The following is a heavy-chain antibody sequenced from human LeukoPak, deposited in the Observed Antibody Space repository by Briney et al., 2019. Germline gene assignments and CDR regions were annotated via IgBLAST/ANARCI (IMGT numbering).Heavy chain of an antibody. D-gene: IGHD6-19*01. CDR2: IYTSGST. CDR3: ARDRGSSGWNDY. Sequence: SETLSLTCTVSGGSISSYYWSWIRQPAGKGLEWIGRIYTSGSTNYNPSLKSRVTMSVDTSKNQFSLKLTPVTAADTAVYYCARDRGSSGWNDYWGQGTLVTVSS. CDR1: GGSISSYY. V-gene: IGHV4-4*07. J-gene: IGHJ4*02.